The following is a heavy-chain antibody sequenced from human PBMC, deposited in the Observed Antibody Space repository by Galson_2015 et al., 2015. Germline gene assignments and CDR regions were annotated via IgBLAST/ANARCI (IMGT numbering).Heavy chain of an antibody. J-gene: IGHJ4*02. CDR3: ARGSRKNPDDY. V-gene: IGHV3-33*01. Sequence: SLRLSCAASGFTFSSYGMHWVRQAPGKGLEWVAVIWYDGSNKYYADSVKGRFTISRDNSKNTLYLQMNSLRAEDTAVYYCARGSRKNPDDYWGQGTLVTVSS. CDR1: GFTFSSYG. D-gene: IGHD1-14*01. CDR2: IWYDGSNK.